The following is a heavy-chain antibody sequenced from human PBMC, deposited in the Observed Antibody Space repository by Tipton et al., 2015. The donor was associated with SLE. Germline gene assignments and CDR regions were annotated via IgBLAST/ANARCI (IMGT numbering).Heavy chain of an antibody. J-gene: IGHJ4*02. V-gene: IGHV4-34*01. CDR2: INDAEGT. Sequence: TLSLTCTVYGVSFSGYYWSWIRQSPGKGLEWIGEINDAEGTKYNPSLESRVTMSIDTSKNRFSLNMNSVTAADTAVYYCARGFRPYYFDPWGQGTLVTVSS. CDR1: GVSFSGYY. D-gene: IGHD2-21*01. CDR3: ARGFRPYYFDP.